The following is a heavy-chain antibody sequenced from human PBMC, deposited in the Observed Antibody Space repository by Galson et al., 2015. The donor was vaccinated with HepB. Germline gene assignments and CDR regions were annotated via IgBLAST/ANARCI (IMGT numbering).Heavy chain of an antibody. J-gene: IGHJ5*01. CDR3: AKARFIVGGGMWFDS. V-gene: IGHV3-23*01. CDR2: ISGSSHRT. CDR1: GFTFGSYG. Sequence: SLRLSCAASGFTFGSYGMIWVRQASGKGLEWVSYISGSSHRTYYADFVKGRFPISRDNSKNTLYLQMNSLREEDTAVYYCAKARFIVGGGMWFDSWGQGTLVTGSS. D-gene: IGHD1-26*01.